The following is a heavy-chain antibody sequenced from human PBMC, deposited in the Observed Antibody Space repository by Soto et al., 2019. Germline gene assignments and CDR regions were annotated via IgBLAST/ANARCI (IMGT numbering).Heavy chain of an antibody. Sequence: QVQLLQSGAEVKKPGASVKVSCKASGYIFSNYGISWVRQAPGQGLEWMGWISGYNGDTKYAQKFQGRVTLTTDTSTSTACMELRSLRSDDTAIYHCARGYTHYFDDRTYREDVESDYWGQGTLVTVSS. D-gene: IGHD3-22*01. CDR3: ARGYTHYFDDRTYREDVESDY. J-gene: IGHJ4*02. CDR1: GYIFSNYG. V-gene: IGHV1-18*01. CDR2: ISGYNGDT.